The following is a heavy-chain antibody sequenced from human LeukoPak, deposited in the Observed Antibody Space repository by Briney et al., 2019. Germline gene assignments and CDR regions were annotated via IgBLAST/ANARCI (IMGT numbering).Heavy chain of an antibody. CDR2: IYYSGST. Sequence: SETLSLTCTVSGGSISSSSYYWGWIRQPPGKGLEWIGSIYYSGSTYYNPSPKSRVTISVDTSKNQFSLKLSSVTAADTAVYYCARPKGIAAAGTYFDYWGQGTLVTVSS. CDR1: GGSISSSSYY. CDR3: ARPKGIAAAGTYFDY. V-gene: IGHV4-39*01. J-gene: IGHJ4*02. D-gene: IGHD6-13*01.